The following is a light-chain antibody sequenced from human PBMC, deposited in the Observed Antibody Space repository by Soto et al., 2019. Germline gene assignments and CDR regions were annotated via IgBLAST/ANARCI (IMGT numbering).Light chain of an antibody. CDR1: QSVNSNY. CDR3: QQYGTSPWT. J-gene: IGKJ1*01. V-gene: IGKV3-20*01. Sequence: EIVLTQSPGTLSLSPGERATLSCRASQSVNSNYLAWYQQKPGQAPRLLIYAASSRATGIPDRFTGGGSGTDFTLSISRLEPEDFAVYYCQQYGTSPWTFGQGSKVEIK. CDR2: AAS.